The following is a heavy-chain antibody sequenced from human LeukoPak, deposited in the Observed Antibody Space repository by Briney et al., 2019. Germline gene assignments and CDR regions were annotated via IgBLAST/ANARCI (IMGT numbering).Heavy chain of an antibody. CDR3: ACCDLRSTLSGP. CDR2: IYPGDSRT. V-gene: IGHV5-51*01. CDR1: GYTFTNYW. J-gene: IGHJ5*02. Sequence: PGESLKISCKGFGYTFTNYWIGWVRQMPGKGLEWMGVIYPGDSRTRYSPSFQGQVTISADKSLSTAYLQWSSLKASDTGMYYWACCDLRSTLSGPWGQGTLVTVSS. D-gene: IGHD6-13*01.